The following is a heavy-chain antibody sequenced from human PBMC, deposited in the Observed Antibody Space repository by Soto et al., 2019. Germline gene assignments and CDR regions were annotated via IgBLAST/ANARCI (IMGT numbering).Heavy chain of an antibody. D-gene: IGHD5-18*01. Sequence: GGSLRLSCAASGFTFSSYSMNWVRQAPGKGLEWVSYISSSSSTIYYVDSVKGRFTISRDNAKNSLYLQMNSLRDEDTAVYYCARDRAWIQLWQTYYYYGMDVWGQGTTVTVSS. CDR3: ARDRAWIQLWQTYYYYGMDV. J-gene: IGHJ6*02. V-gene: IGHV3-48*02. CDR1: GFTFSSYS. CDR2: ISSSSSTI.